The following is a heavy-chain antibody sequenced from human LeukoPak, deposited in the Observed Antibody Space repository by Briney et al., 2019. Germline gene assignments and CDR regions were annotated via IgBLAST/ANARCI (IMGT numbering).Heavy chain of an antibody. CDR2: IYSGGST. Sequence: GGSLRLSCAASGFTFSSYAMSWVRQAPGKGLEWVSVIYSGGSTYYADSVKGRFTISRDNSKNTLYLQMNSLRAEDTAVYYCARELDAMVRGAGVYYYYGMDVWGQGTTVTVSS. J-gene: IGHJ6*02. CDR1: GFTFSSYA. D-gene: IGHD3-10*01. CDR3: ARELDAMVRGAGVYYYYGMDV. V-gene: IGHV3-53*01.